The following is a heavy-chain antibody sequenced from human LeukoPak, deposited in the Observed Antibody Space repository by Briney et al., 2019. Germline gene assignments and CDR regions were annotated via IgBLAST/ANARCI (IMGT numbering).Heavy chain of an antibody. CDR2: IYSGGST. CDR1: GFTVSSNY. J-gene: IGHJ4*02. Sequence: GGSLRLSCAASGFTVSSNYMSWVRQAPGKGLEWVSVIYSGGSTYYADSVKGRFTISRDNSKNTLYLQMNSLRAEDTAVYYCARERGLGYCSSTSCYGGGIDYWAREPWSPSPQ. CDR3: ARERGLGYCSSTSCYGGGIDY. V-gene: IGHV3-66*01. D-gene: IGHD2-2*01.